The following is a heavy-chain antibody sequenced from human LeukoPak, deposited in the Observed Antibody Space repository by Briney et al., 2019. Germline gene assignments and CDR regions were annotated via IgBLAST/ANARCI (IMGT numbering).Heavy chain of an antibody. CDR1: GGTFSSYA. V-gene: IGHV1-69*13. D-gene: IGHD3-10*01. CDR3: ARPNGSGSYLKSYYYYMDV. Sequence: ASVKVSCKASGGTFSSYAISWVRQAPGQGLEWMGGIIPIFGTANYAQKFQGRVTITADESTSTAYMELSSLRSEDTAVYYCARPNGSGSYLKSYYYYMDVWGKGPRSPSP. J-gene: IGHJ6*03. CDR2: IIPIFGTA.